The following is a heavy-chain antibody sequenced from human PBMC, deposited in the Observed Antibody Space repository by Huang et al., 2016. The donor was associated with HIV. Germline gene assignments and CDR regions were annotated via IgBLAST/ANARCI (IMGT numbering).Heavy chain of an antibody. V-gene: IGHV1-18*01. J-gene: IGHJ3*01. CDR2: IGRDMRDT. Sequence: QVQLVQSGGEVMQPGASERVSCKASGYDFGSYGMSWVRQAPGQGVEWLGWIGRDMRDTSSAQKFQGRVTRTTDTSTTTTYMELRSLRSDDTAMYYCARDPYYSNRWKRNDASFLWGQGTMITVSS. CDR3: ARDPYYSNRWKRNDASFL. CDR1: GYDFGSYG. D-gene: IGHD4-4*01.